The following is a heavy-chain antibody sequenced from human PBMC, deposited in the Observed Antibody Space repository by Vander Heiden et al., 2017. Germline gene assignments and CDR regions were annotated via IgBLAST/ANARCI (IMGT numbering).Heavy chain of an antibody. CDR3: ARDLTMPGAFDY. CDR2: IWYDGSNN. Sequence: QVQLVEAGGGVVQPGRSLRLSCAASGFPFSSYGRHWVRQAPGKGLEWVAVIWYDGSNNYYAYSVKGRFTISRDNSKNTLYLQMNSLRAEDTAVYYCARDLTMPGAFDYWGQGTLVTVSS. CDR1: GFPFSSYG. V-gene: IGHV3-33*01. D-gene: IGHD2-2*01. J-gene: IGHJ4*02.